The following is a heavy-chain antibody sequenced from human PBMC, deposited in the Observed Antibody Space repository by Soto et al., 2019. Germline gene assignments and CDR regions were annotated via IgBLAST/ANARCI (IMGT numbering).Heavy chain of an antibody. D-gene: IGHD4-17*01. CDR3: APTSMTTVTRGAFDI. CDR2: ISSNGSTI. V-gene: IGHV3-11*01. J-gene: IGHJ3*02. Sequence: PGGSLRLSCAASGFTFSDYYMSWIRQAPGKGLEWVSYISSNGSTIYYADSVKGRFTISRDNAKNSLYRQMNSLRAEDTAVYYCAPTSMTTVTRGAFDICGQGTMVTVSS. CDR1: GFTFSDYY.